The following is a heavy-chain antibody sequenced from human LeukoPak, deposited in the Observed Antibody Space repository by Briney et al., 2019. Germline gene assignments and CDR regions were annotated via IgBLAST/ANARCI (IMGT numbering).Heavy chain of an antibody. CDR2: IYSTAIT. J-gene: IGHJ4*02. D-gene: IGHD3-10*01. V-gene: IGHV3-53*01. Sequence: GGSLSLSFAASGFNVRVNYMSWVRQAPGKGLEWLSVIYSTAITAYADSVKGRFTISRDNSKNTLALQMNSLRVEDTAVYYCARAAHALWFGGGAFDYWGQGTLVTVSS. CDR3: ARAAHALWFGGGAFDY. CDR1: GFNVRVNY.